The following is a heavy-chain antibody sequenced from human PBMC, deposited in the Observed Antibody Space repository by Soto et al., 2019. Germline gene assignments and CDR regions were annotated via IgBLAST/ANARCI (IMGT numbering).Heavy chain of an antibody. Sequence: ASVKVSCKASGYTFTSYGISWVRQAPGQGLEWMGWISAYNGNTNYAQKLQGRVTMTTDTSTSTAYMELRSLRSDDTAVYYCARDIVATINGKGNVWFDPWGQGTLVTDS. CDR1: GYTFTSYG. D-gene: IGHD5-12*01. CDR2: ISAYNGNT. V-gene: IGHV1-18*01. CDR3: ARDIVATINGKGNVWFDP. J-gene: IGHJ5*02.